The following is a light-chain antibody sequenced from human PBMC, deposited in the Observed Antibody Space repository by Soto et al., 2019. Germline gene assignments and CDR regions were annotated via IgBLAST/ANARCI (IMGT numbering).Light chain of an antibody. CDR2: GAS. V-gene: IGKV3-20*01. J-gene: IGKJ1*01. Sequence: EIVLTQSPGTLSLSPGERATLSCRASQSVSSSYLAWYQQKPGQAPRLLIYGASSRATGIPDRFSGSGSGTDFTLTINRPEPEDFAVYYWQQYGSSPRTFGQGTKVDIK. CDR3: QQYGSSPRT. CDR1: QSVSSSY.